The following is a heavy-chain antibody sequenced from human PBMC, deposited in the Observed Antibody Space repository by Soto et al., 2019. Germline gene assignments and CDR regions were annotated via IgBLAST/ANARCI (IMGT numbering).Heavy chain of an antibody. J-gene: IGHJ4*02. Sequence: EVQLVESGGGLVQPGGSLRLPCAASGFTCSTYWMTWVRQPPGKGLEWVASINQDGSESYYVDSVRGRFTISRDNAKNSLYLQLNRLRAEDTAVYYCVCGGNFFVYWGQGTLVTVSP. CDR3: VCGGNFFVY. D-gene: IGHD3-16*01. CDR2: INQDGSES. V-gene: IGHV3-7*01. CDR1: GFTCSTYW.